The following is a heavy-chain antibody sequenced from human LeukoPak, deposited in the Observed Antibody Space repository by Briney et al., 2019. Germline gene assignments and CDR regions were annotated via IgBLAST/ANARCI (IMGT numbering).Heavy chain of an antibody. J-gene: IGHJ4*02. CDR2: ISSSGSTI. V-gene: IGHV3-48*04. CDR1: GFTFSSYW. CDR3: ARESTAARFDY. Sequence: GGSLRLSCAASGFTFSSYWMNWVRQAPGKGLEWVSYISSSGSTIYYADSVKGRFTISRDNAKNSLYLQMNSLRAEDTAVYYCARESTAARFDYWGQGTLVTVSS. D-gene: IGHD6-6*01.